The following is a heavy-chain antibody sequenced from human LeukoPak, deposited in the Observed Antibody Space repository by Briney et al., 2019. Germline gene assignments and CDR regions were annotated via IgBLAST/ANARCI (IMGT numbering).Heavy chain of an antibody. V-gene: IGHV4-39*07. CDR1: GGSISSSSYY. J-gene: IGHJ3*02. Sequence: SETLSLTCTVSGGSISSSSYYWGWIRQPPGKGLEWIGSIYYSGSTYYNPSLKSRVTISVDTSKNQFSLKLSSVTAADTAVYYCARDLREGLSGYEMYNWNRPDIAFDIWGQGTMVTVSS. CDR3: ARDLREGLSGYEMYNWNRPDIAFDI. D-gene: IGHD1-20*01. CDR2: IYYSGST.